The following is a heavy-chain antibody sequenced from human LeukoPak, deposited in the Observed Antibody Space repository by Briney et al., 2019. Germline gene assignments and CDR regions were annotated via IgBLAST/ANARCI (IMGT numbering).Heavy chain of an antibody. J-gene: IGHJ6*03. Sequence: ASVKVSCKASGYTLTGYYMHWVRQAPGQGLDWMRWINPQSGETKFAQKFRGRVTMTRDTSISTVYMELTSLRSDDTAVYFCARDGDYLLLSARYYMDVWGTGTTLIISS. CDR2: INPQSGET. CDR3: ARDGDYLLLSARYYMDV. V-gene: IGHV1-2*02. CDR1: GYTLTGYY. D-gene: IGHD2-21*02.